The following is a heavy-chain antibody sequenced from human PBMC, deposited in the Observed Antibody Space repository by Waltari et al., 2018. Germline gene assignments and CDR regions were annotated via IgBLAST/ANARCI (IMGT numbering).Heavy chain of an antibody. CDR1: GYSISSGYY. Sequence: QVQLQESGPGLVKPSETLSLTCAVSGYSISSGYYWGWIRQPPGKGLEWIGSIYHSGSPYYNPSLKSRVTISVDTSKNQFSLKLSSVTAADTAVYYCARQINSRGVPDYWGQGTLVTVSS. D-gene: IGHD3-10*01. CDR2: IYHSGSP. CDR3: ARQINSRGVPDY. J-gene: IGHJ4*02. V-gene: IGHV4-38-2*01.